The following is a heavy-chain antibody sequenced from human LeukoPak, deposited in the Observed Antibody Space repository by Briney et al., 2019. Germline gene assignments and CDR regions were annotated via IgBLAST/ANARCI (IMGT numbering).Heavy chain of an antibody. CDR1: GGSISSGDYY. CDR3: ARSPIAAAGPEGAFDI. V-gene: IGHV4-30-4*08. J-gene: IGHJ3*02. CDR2: IYYSGRT. D-gene: IGHD6-13*01. Sequence: PSETLSLTCTVSGGSISSGDYYWRWIRQPPGKGLQWIGYIYYSGRTYYNPSLKSRVTISVDTSKNQFSLKLSSVTAADTAVYYCARSPIAAAGPEGAFDIWGQGTMVTVSS.